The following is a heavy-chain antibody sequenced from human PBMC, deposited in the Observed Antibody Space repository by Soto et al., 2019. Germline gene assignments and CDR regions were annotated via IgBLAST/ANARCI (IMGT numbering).Heavy chain of an antibody. CDR3: ARRPVRGGNSGVGFDP. J-gene: IGHJ5*02. D-gene: IGHD2-15*01. V-gene: IGHV4-34*01. CDR1: GGCFSGYY. Sequence: SETLSLACAVYGGCFSGYYWSWIRQPPGKGLEWIGEINHSESTNYNPSLKSRVTISVDTSTNQFSLKLRSVTAADTAIYYCARRPVRGGNSGVGFDPWGQGTLVTVSS. CDR2: INHSEST.